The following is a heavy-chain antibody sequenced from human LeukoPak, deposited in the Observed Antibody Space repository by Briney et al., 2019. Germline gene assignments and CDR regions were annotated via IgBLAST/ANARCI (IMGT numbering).Heavy chain of an antibody. V-gene: IGHV3-23*01. CDR1: GFTFSSYA. CDR3: ARGATSSLRYFDWSPGAFDI. J-gene: IGHJ3*02. Sequence: GGSLRLSCAASGFTFSSYAMSWVRQAPGKGLEWVSAISGTGDSTYYADSVKGRFTISRDNSKNTLYLQMNSLRAEDTAVYYCARGATSSLRYFDWSPGAFDIWGQGTMVTVSS. CDR2: ISGTGDST. D-gene: IGHD3-9*01.